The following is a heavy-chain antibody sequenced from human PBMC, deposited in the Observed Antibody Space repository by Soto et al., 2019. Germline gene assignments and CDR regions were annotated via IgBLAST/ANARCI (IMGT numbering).Heavy chain of an antibody. J-gene: IGHJ6*03. Sequence: GGSLRLSCAASGFTFSSYSMNWVRQAPGKGLEWVSYISSSSSTIYYADSVKGRFTISRDNAKNSLYLQMNSLRAEDTAVYYCARDDYGDYPYYYYYMDVWGKGTTVTVSS. D-gene: IGHD4-17*01. V-gene: IGHV3-48*01. CDR1: GFTFSSYS. CDR2: ISSSSSTI. CDR3: ARDDYGDYPYYYYYMDV.